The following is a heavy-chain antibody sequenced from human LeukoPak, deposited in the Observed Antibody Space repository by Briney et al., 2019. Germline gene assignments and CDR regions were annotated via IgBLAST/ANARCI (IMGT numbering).Heavy chain of an antibody. Sequence: GGSLRLSCTASGFTFSSYAMSWVRQPPGKGLEWVSLISGGGDSTYYADSVKGRFTISRDNSKNTLYLQMNSLRAEDTAVYYCAKDQDTYYYGSGGYYTYNWFDPWGQGTLVTVSS. CDR3: AKDQDTYYYGSGGYYTYNWFDP. CDR1: GFTFSSYA. D-gene: IGHD3-10*01. V-gene: IGHV3-23*01. J-gene: IGHJ5*02. CDR2: ISGGGDST.